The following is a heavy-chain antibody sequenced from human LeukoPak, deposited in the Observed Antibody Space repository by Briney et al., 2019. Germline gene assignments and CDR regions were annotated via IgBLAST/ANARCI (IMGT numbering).Heavy chain of an antibody. CDR2: IIPILGIA. J-gene: IGHJ6*02. CDR1: GGTFSSYA. Sequence: GASVKVSCKASGGTFSSYAISWVRQAPGQGLEWMGRIIPILGIANYAQKFQGRVTITADKSTSTACMELSSLRSEDTAVYYCARKWGRYGMDVWGQGTTVTVSS. CDR3: ARKWGRYGMDV. D-gene: IGHD2-8*01. V-gene: IGHV1-69*04.